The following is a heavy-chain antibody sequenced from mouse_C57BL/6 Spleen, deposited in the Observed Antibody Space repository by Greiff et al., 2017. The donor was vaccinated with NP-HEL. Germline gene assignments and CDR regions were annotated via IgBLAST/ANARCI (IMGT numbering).Heavy chain of an antibody. CDR1: GYTFTSYT. D-gene: IGHD4-1*01. J-gene: IGHJ2*01. V-gene: IGHV1-4*01. Sequence: QVQLQQSGAELARPGASVKMSCKAPGYTFTSYTLHWVKQRPGQGLEWIGYINPSSGYPKYNQKFKDKATLTADKSSSTAYMQLSSLTSEDSAVYYCARSTGTNYFDYWGQGTTLTVSS. CDR2: INPSSGYP. CDR3: ARSTGTNYFDY.